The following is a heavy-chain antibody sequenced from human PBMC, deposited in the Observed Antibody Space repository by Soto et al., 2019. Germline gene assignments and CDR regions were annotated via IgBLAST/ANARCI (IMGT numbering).Heavy chain of an antibody. CDR2: ISYDGSNK. D-gene: IGHD2-15*01. V-gene: IGHV3-30-3*01. Sequence: PGGSLRLSCAASGFTFSSYAMHWVRQAPGKGLEWVAVISYDGSNKYYADSVKGRFTISRDNSKNTLYLQMNSLRAEDTAVYYCARGWGAVAAVMDVWGQGTTVTVS. CDR1: GFTFSSYA. J-gene: IGHJ6*02. CDR3: ARGWGAVAAVMDV.